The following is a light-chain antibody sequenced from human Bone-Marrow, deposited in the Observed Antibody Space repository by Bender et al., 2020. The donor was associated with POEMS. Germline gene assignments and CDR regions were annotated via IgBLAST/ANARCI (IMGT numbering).Light chain of an antibody. CDR3: CSYAGSSTFVV. V-gene: IGLV2-23*02. Sequence: QSALTQPASVSGSPGQSITISCTGSSSDVGIYNLVSWYQQHPGKAPKLMIYEVSKRPSGVSNRISGSKSGNTASLTISGLQAEDEADYYCCSYAGSSTFVVFGGGTKLTVL. CDR1: SSDVGIYNL. CDR2: EVS. J-gene: IGLJ2*01.